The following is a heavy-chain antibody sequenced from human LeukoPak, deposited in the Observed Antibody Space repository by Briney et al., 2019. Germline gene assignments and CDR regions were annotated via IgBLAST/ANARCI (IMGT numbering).Heavy chain of an antibody. CDR3: TRDQGSDWGYYYMDV. V-gene: IGHV3-49*04. CDR2: IRSKAYGGTT. CDR1: GFTFGDYA. D-gene: IGHD7-27*01. J-gene: IGHJ6*03. Sequence: GGSLRLSCTASGFTFGDYAMSWVRQAPGKGLEWVGFIRSKAYGGTTEYAASVKGRFTISRDDSKSIAYLQMNSLKTEDTAVYYCTRDQGSDWGYYYMDVWGKGTTVTISS.